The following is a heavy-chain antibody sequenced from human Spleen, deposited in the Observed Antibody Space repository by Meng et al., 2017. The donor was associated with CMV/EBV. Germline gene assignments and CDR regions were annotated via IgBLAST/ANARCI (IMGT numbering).Heavy chain of an antibody. Sequence: GESLKISCVGSGFTFNKYWMSWVRQAPGKGLEWVSSISSSNSFTYYADSVKGRFTISRDNAKSSLYLQMNSLRAEDTAVYYCARDLIAAAAWIQWGQGTLVTVSS. V-gene: IGHV3-21*01. CDR1: GFTFNKYW. D-gene: IGHD6-13*01. CDR2: ISSSNSFT. CDR3: ARDLIAAAAWIQ. J-gene: IGHJ4*02.